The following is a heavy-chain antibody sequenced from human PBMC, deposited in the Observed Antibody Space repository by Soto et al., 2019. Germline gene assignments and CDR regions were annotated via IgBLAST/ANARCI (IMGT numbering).Heavy chain of an antibody. CDR1: GASISSYY. CDR2: VYYSGST. Sequence: TLSLTCTVSGASISSYYWSWIRQPPGKGLEWIGYVYYSGSTNYNPSLKSRVTISVDTSRNQFSLKLSSVTAADTAMYYCARDTTPSLWGQGTLVTVSS. CDR3: ARDTTPSL. J-gene: IGHJ4*02. D-gene: IGHD1-1*01. V-gene: IGHV4-59*01.